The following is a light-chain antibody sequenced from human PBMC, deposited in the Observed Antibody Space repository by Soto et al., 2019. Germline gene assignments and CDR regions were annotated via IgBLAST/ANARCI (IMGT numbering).Light chain of an antibody. CDR2: GAS. CDR3: QQYSNWPPIT. Sequence: ETGMTQSPATLSVSPGEGATLSCRATESINQNLAWYQQKPGQAPRLLIHGASYRATGVPDRFSGRGSGTEFTLTISSLQSEDFAVYYCQQYSNWPPITFGQGTRLEIK. J-gene: IGKJ5*01. CDR1: ESINQN. V-gene: IGKV3-15*01.